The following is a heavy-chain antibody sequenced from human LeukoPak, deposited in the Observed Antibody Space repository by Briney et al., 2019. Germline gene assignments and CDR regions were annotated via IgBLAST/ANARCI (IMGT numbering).Heavy chain of an antibody. CDR3: ARGCSLSSSSRFWTFDY. D-gene: IGHD6-6*01. J-gene: IGHJ4*02. CDR2: INHSGST. CDR1: GGSLSGYY. V-gene: IGHV4-34*01. Sequence: SETLSLTCAVYGGSLSGYYWSWIRQPPGKGLEWIGEINHSGSTNYNPSLKSRVTTSVDTSKNQFSLKLSSVTAADTAVYYCARGCSLSSSSRFWTFDYWGQGTLVTVSS.